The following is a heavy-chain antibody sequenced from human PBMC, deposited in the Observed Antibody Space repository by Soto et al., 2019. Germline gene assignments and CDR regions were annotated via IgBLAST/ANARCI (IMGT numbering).Heavy chain of an antibody. J-gene: IGHJ4*02. CDR1: DGYIGNRDYY. CDR3: VSGYPWVGFDY. Sequence: TSETQSVTWTVSDGYIGNRDYYWGWIRQPPGKGLEWIGNIYYSGSASYNPSLKSRVTISVDTSKNQVSLKLSSVTAADTAVYNCVSGYPWVGFDYWGQGTLVTVSS. D-gene: IGHD5-18*01. CDR2: IYYSGSA. V-gene: IGHV4-39*01.